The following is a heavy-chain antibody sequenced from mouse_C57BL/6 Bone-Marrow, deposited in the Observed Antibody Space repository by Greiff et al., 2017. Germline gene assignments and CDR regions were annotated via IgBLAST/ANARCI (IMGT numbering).Heavy chain of an antibody. D-gene: IGHD1-1*01. CDR1: GFTFSDYG. Sequence: EVQRVESGGGLVKPGGSLKLSCAASGFTFSDYGMHWVRQAPEKGLEWVAYISSGSSTIYYADTVKGRVTIARDNAKNTLFLQMTSLRSEDPAMYYCARTCDGSTLYYFDYWGQGTTLTVSS. CDR2: ISSGSSTI. V-gene: IGHV5-17*01. CDR3: ARTCDGSTLYYFDY. J-gene: IGHJ2*01.